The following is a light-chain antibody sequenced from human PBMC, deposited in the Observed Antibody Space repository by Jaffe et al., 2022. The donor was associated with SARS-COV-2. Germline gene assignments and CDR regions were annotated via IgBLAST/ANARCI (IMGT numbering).Light chain of an antibody. J-gene: IGLJ3*02. CDR3: ATWEDSLSAWV. Sequence: QSVLTQSPSASGTPGQRVTISCSVNSSNIGSNSVDWYQLLPGTAPKLLIYRNNQRPSGVPDRFSGSNSGTSASLAISGLRSEDEADYYCATWEDSLSAWVFGGGTKLTVL. CDR2: RNN. CDR1: SSNIGSNS. V-gene: IGLV1-47*01.